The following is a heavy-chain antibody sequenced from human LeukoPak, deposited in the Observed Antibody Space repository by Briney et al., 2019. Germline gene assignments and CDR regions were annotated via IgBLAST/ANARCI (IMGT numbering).Heavy chain of an antibody. D-gene: IGHD2-8*01. V-gene: IGHV4-34*01. J-gene: IGHJ6*03. CDR2: INHSGST. CDR3: ARGLRLYYLGYYYYYMDV. Sequence: PSETLSLTCAVYGGPFSGYYWSWIRQPPGKGLEWIGEINHSGSTNYNPSLKSRVTISVDTSKNQFSLKLSSVTAADTAVYYCARGLRLYYLGYYYYYMDVWGKGTTVTVSS. CDR1: GGPFSGYY.